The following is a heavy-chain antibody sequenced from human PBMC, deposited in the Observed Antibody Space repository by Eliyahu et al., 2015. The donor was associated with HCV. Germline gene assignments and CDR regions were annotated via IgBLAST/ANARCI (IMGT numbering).Heavy chain of an antibody. J-gene: IGHJ4*02. D-gene: IGHD3-3*01. Sequence: QVQLQESGPGLVKPSQTLSLTCXVSGGSXSSGGYYWSWIRQXPGKGLEWIGYSYYSGSSYYNPXLKSRVTISEDTSKNQFSLKLSSVTAADTAAYYCARGRFLDGYFDYWGQGTLVTVSS. V-gene: IGHV4-31*03. CDR1: GGSXSSGGYY. CDR2: SYYSGSS. CDR3: ARGRFLDGYFDY.